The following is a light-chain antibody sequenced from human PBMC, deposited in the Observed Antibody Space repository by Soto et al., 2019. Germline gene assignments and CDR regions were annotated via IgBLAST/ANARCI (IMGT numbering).Light chain of an antibody. CDR2: GTS. V-gene: IGKV3-20*01. J-gene: IGKJ2*01. CDR3: QQYGTSPYT. Sequence: EIVVTQSPGTLSLSPGERATLSCRASQSISTTYLAWCQQRPGQAPRLLIYGTSSRATGIPDRFSGSGSATDFTLTINRLEPEDFALYYCQQYGTSPYTFGQGTKLEIK. CDR1: QSISTTY.